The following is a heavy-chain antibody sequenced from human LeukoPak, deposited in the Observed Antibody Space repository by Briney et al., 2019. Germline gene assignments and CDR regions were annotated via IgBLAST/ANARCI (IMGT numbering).Heavy chain of an antibody. CDR1: GFSFSSYL. CDR3: ANEYSGWAFDY. V-gene: IGHV3-7*03. Sequence: GGSLRLSCAASGFSFSSYLMTWVRQAPGKGLEWVANIKKDGSEKYYVDSVKGRFTISRDNAKNTLYLQMNSLRAEDTAVYYCANEYSGWAFDYWGQGTLVTVSS. CDR2: IKKDGSEK. D-gene: IGHD6-19*01. J-gene: IGHJ4*02.